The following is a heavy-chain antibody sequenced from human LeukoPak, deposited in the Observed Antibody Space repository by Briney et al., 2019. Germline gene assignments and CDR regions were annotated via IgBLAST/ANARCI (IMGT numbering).Heavy chain of an antibody. CDR1: GGSFSGYY. J-gene: IGHJ4*02. V-gene: IGHV4-34*01. Sequence: SETLSLTCAVYGGSFSGYYWSWIRQPPGKGLEWIGEINHSGSTNYNPSLKSRVTISVDTSKNQFSLKLSSVTAADTAVYYCARGWLPYDSSGLNYWGQGTLVTVSS. CDR3: ARGWLPYDSSGLNY. D-gene: IGHD3-22*01. CDR2: INHSGST.